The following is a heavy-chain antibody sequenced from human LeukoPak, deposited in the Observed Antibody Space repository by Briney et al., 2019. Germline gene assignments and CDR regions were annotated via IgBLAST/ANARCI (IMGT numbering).Heavy chain of an antibody. CDR1: GGSISSYY. V-gene: IGHV4-34*01. J-gene: IGHJ4*02. CDR2: INHSGST. CDR3: ARHARGRGVPY. D-gene: IGHD3-10*01. Sequence: SETLSLTCTVSGGSISSYYWSWIRQPPGKGLEWIGEINHSGSTNYNPSLKSRVTISVDTSKNQFSLKLSSVTAADTAVYYCARHARGRGVPYWGQGTLVTVSS.